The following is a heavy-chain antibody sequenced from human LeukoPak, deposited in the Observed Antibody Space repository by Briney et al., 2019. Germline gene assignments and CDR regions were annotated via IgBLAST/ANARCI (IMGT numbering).Heavy chain of an antibody. CDR3: ARLGGGRSSSWYDAFDI. J-gene: IGHJ3*02. D-gene: IGHD6-13*01. Sequence: GGSLRLSCAASGFTFSSYWMSWVRQAPGKGLEWVANIKQDGSEKYYVDSVKGRFTISRDNAKNSLYLQMNSLRAEDTAVYYCARLGGGRSSSWYDAFDIWGQGTMVTVSS. CDR2: IKQDGSEK. V-gene: IGHV3-7*01. CDR1: GFTFSSYW.